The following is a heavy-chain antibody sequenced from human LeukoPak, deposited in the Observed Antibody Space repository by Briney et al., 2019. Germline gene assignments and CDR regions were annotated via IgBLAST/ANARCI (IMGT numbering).Heavy chain of an antibody. D-gene: IGHD5-24*01. Sequence: SETLSLTCTVSGGSISSTNYYWGWIRQPPGKGLEWIGSIYYSGSTYYNPSLMSRVTISVDTSKNQFSLKLSSVTAADTAVYYCARAGEMATILNYYYYMDVWGKGTTVTVSS. CDR3: ARAGEMATILNYYYYMDV. CDR1: GGSISSTNYY. V-gene: IGHV4-39*07. CDR2: IYYSGST. J-gene: IGHJ6*03.